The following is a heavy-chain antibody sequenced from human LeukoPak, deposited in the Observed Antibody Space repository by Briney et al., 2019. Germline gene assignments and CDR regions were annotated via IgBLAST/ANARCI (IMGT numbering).Heavy chain of an antibody. CDR1: GYTITRYY. Sequence: ASVKVSCKASGYTITRYYMHRGRQAPGQGLEWMGIINPSGGSTSYAQKFQGRVTMTRDTSTSTVYMELSSLRSEDTAVYYCARDETNCSSTSCYPSNWFDPWGQGTLVTVSS. CDR3: ARDETNCSSTSCYPSNWFDP. CDR2: INPSGGST. V-gene: IGHV1-46*01. D-gene: IGHD2-2*01. J-gene: IGHJ5*02.